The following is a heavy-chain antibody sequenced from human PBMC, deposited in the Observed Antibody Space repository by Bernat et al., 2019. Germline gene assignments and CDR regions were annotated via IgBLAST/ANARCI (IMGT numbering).Heavy chain of an antibody. D-gene: IGHD3-22*01. J-gene: IGHJ3*02. CDR2: ISYSGST. CDR3: ARPWNYYDSSGFQKGYDAFDI. V-gene: IGHV4-39*01. Sequence: QLQLQESGPGLVKPSETQSLTCTVSGGSISSSSYYWGWIRQPPGKGLEWIGSISYSGSTYYNPSLKSRVTISVDKSKNQFSLKLSSVTAADTAVYYCARPWNYYDSSGFQKGYDAFDIWGQGTMVTVSS. CDR1: GGSISSSSYY.